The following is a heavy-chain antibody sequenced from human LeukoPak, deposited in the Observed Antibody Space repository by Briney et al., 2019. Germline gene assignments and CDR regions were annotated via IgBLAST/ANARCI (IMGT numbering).Heavy chain of an antibody. J-gene: IGHJ4*02. V-gene: IGHV3-30*18. CDR3: AKKSSSWYFFDY. Sequence: GGSLRLSCVVSGFTLTAYTMHWVRQVPGKGLEWVAIISYDGGNKYYVDSVKGRFTISRDNSKNTFYLQMNSLRAEDTAVYYCAKKSSSWYFFDYWGQGTLVTVSS. CDR2: ISYDGGNK. D-gene: IGHD6-13*01. CDR1: GFTLTAYT.